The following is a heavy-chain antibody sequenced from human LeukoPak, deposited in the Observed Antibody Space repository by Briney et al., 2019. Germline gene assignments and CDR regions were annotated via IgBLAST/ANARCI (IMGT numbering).Heavy chain of an antibody. V-gene: IGHV1-2*02. D-gene: IGHD3-22*01. CDR1: GYTFTGYY. CDR2: INPNSGGT. CDR3: ARGPDGYYYDSSGYYYVY. Sequence: GASVKVSCKASGYTFTGYYMHWVRQAPGQGLEWMGWINPNSGGTNYAQKFQGRVTMTRDTSISTAYMELSRLRSDDTAVYCCARGPDGYYYDSSGYYYVYWGQGTLVTVSS. J-gene: IGHJ4*02.